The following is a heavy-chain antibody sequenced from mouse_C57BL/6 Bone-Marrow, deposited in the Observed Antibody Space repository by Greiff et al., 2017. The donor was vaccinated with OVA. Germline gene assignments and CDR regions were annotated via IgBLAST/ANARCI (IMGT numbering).Heavy chain of an antibody. CDR1: GFTFSSYA. V-gene: IGHV5-9-1*02. J-gene: IGHJ1*03. CDR2: ISSGGDYI. Sequence: EVQLQQSGEGLVKPGGSLKLSCAASGFTFSSYAMSWVRQTPEKRLEWVAYISSGGDYIYYADTVKGRFTISRDNARNTLYLQMSSLKSEDTAMYYCTREAGYFDVWGTGTTVTVSS. CDR3: TREAGYFDV.